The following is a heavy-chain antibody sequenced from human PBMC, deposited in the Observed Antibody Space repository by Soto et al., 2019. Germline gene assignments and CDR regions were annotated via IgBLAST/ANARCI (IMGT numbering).Heavy chain of an antibody. J-gene: IGHJ6*02. CDR2: ISYDGTNT. V-gene: IGHV3-30-3*01. CDR1: GFHFHSYA. CDR3: ARALGCTHNECHYTMDV. Sequence: MESGGGAVLPGGSLTLSCVASGFHFHSYAMYWVRQAPGRGLEWVALISYDGTNTYYGDSVKGRFTISRDNSKGTLFLQMDSLRADDTALYPCARALGCTHNECHYTMDVWGQGTTVTVSS. D-gene: IGHD3-3*01.